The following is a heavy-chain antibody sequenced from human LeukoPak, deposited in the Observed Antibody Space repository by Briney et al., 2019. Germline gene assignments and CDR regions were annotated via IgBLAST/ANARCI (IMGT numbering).Heavy chain of an antibody. J-gene: IGHJ4*02. CDR2: ISSSSSPI. V-gene: IGHV3-48*04. Sequence: PGGSLRLSCAASGFTFSNYIMNWVRQAPGKGLEWLSYISSSSSPIYYADSVKGRFTISRDNAKNSLYLQMNSLRAEDTAVYYCARGTGSYDYWGQGTLVTVSS. CDR3: ARGTGSYDY. D-gene: IGHD1-26*01. CDR1: GFTFSNYI.